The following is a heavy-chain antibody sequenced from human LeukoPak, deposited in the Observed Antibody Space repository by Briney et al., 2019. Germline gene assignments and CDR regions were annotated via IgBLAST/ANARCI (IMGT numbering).Heavy chain of an antibody. CDR2: INHSGST. Sequence: SETLSLTCAVYGGSFRGYYWSWIRQPPGKGLEWIGEINHSGSTNYNPSLKSRVTISVDTSKNQFSLKLSSVTAADTAVYYCARISMVRGSIIFDYWGQGTLVTVSS. V-gene: IGHV4-34*01. CDR3: ARISMVRGSIIFDY. CDR1: GGSFRGYY. D-gene: IGHD3-10*01. J-gene: IGHJ4*02.